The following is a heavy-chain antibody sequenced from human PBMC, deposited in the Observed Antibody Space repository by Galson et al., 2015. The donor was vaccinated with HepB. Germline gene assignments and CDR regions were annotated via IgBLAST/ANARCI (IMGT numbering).Heavy chain of an antibody. CDR3: VRYCTTTGCPGLYYGMDV. D-gene: IGHD2-8*01. V-gene: IGHV3-23*01. CDR2: ISSSGRTI. CDR1: GFTFSSFP. J-gene: IGHJ6*02. Sequence: SLRLSCAASGFTFSSFPMAWVRQASEKGLEWVSLISSSGRTILYADSVKGRFTISRDNSKTTVYLQMSSLTAEDTAVYYCVRYCTTTGCPGLYYGMDVWGQGTTVAVSS.